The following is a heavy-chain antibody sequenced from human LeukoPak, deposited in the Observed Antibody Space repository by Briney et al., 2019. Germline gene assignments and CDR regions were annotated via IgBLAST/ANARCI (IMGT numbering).Heavy chain of an antibody. CDR2: ISSSGSTI. CDR3: ARLGRWLQLGYFQH. J-gene: IGHJ1*01. CDR1: GFTFSDYY. D-gene: IGHD5-24*01. Sequence: GGSLRLSCAASGFTFSDYYMSWIRQAPGKGLEWVSYISSSGSTIYCADSVKGRFTISRDNAKNSLYLQMNSLRAEDTAVYYCARLGRWLQLGYFQHWGQGTLVTVSS. V-gene: IGHV3-11*01.